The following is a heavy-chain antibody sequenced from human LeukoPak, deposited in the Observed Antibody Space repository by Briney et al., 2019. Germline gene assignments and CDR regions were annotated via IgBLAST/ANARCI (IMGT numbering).Heavy chain of an antibody. CDR2: IIPIFGTT. D-gene: IGHD1-26*01. V-gene: IGHV1-69*05. J-gene: IGHJ3*02. Sequence: SVKVSCKTSGGTFSIYAISWVRQAPGQGLEWMGGIIPIFGTTNYAQKFQGRVTITTDESTSTAYMELSSLRSEDTAVYYCARSWGELELAFDIWGQGTMVTVSS. CDR1: GGTFSIYA. CDR3: ARSWGELELAFDI.